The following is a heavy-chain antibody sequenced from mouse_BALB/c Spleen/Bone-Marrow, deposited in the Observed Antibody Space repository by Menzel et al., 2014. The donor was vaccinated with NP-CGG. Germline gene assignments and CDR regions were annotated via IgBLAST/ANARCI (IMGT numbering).Heavy chain of an antibody. CDR1: GFNIKDTY. J-gene: IGHJ2*01. CDR2: IDPADDTT. CDR3: SRGTRYYFDY. Sequence: VQLKQSGAELVKPGASVKLSCTTSGFNIKDTYIHWVKRRPEQGLDWIGRIDPADDTTIYNPKFQDKATITTDTSSSMAYLQLSSLTSEDAAVYFCSRGTRYYFDYWGQGTTLTVSS. V-gene: IGHV14-3*02. D-gene: IGHD1-1*01.